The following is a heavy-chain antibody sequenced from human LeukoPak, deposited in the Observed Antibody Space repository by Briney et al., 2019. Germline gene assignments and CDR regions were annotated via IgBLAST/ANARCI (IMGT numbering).Heavy chain of an antibody. CDR3: ARDGDYYDSSGYYPFDY. V-gene: IGHV3-21*01. D-gene: IGHD3-22*01. CDR1: GFTVSSDY. CDR2: ISSSSSYI. J-gene: IGHJ4*02. Sequence: PGGSLRLSCAASGFTVSSDYMSWVRQAPGKGLEWVSSISSSSSYIYYADSVKGRFTISRDNAKNSLYLQMNSLRAEDTAVYYCARDGDYYDSSGYYPFDYWGQGTLVTVSS.